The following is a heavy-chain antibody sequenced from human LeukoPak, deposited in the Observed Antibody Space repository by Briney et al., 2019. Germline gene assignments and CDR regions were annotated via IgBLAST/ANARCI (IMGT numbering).Heavy chain of an antibody. CDR3: MKDRDWGAFHI. J-gene: IGHJ3*02. Sequence: PGGSLRLSCSASEFTFSIYAMHYLRQAPEKGLEYVSGISSNGGSTYYADSVKGRFTICRDNSKNTLYLHMSSLTPEDTAVFYCMKDRDWGAFHIWGQGTMVTVSS. CDR1: EFTFSIYA. D-gene: IGHD7-27*01. V-gene: IGHV3-64D*06. CDR2: ISSNGGST.